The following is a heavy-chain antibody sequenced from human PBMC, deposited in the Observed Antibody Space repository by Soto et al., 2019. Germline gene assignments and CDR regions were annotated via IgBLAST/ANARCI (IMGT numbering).Heavy chain of an antibody. Sequence: PSETLSLTCAVYGGSFSGYYWSWIRQPPGKGLEWIGEINHSGSTNYNPSLKSRVTISVDTSKNQFSLKLSSVTAADTAVYYCARDENYGGNSDAFDYWGQGALVTVSS. CDR2: INHSGST. CDR1: GGSFSGYY. CDR3: ARDENYGGNSDAFDY. D-gene: IGHD4-17*01. J-gene: IGHJ4*02. V-gene: IGHV4-34*01.